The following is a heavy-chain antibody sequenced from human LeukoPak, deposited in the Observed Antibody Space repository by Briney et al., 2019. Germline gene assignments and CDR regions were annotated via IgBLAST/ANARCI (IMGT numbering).Heavy chain of an antibody. V-gene: IGHV1-69*05. J-gene: IGHJ4*02. CDR2: IIPIFGTA. Sequence: GASVKVSCKASGGTFSSYAISWVRQAPGQGLEWMGGIIPIFGTANYAQKFQGRVTMTRDTSTSTVYMELSSLRSEDTAVYYCARDFSPSSMIVVVIPDYWGQGTLVTVSS. CDR1: GGTFSSYA. CDR3: ARDFSPSSMIVVVIPDY. D-gene: IGHD3-22*01.